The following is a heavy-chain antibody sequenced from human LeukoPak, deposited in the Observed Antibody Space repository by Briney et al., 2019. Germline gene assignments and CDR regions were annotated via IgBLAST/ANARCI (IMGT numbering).Heavy chain of an antibody. CDR2: IYYTGST. Sequence: PSETLSLTCAVSGGSISSSNWWSWVRQPPGKGLEWIGSIYYTGSTYYNPSLKGRVTTAVDTSKNQFSLKLSSVTAADTAVYYCARLLGGTTNGYFDYWGQGTLLTVSS. CDR1: GGSISSSNW. D-gene: IGHD1-1*01. V-gene: IGHV4-39*01. CDR3: ARLLGGTTNGYFDY. J-gene: IGHJ4*02.